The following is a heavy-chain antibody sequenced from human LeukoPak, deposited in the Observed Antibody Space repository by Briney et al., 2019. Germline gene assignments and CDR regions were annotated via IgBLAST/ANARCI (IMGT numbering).Heavy chain of an antibody. CDR3: ARDATRGGDNDY. CDR1: GFTFSSYG. V-gene: IGHV3-23*01. Sequence: GGSLRLSCAASGFTFSSYGMSWVRQAPGKGLEWVSAIGGRDGSTYYADSVKGRFTISRDNSKNTLYLQMNSLRAEDTAVYYCARDATRGGDNDYWGQGTRVIVSS. D-gene: IGHD2-21*02. CDR2: IGGRDGST. J-gene: IGHJ4*02.